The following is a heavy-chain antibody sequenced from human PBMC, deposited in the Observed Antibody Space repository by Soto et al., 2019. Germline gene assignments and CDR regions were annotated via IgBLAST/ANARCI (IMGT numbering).Heavy chain of an antibody. CDR1: GVPFSSYS. V-gene: IGHV3-21*01. D-gene: IGHD6-6*01. Sequence: GGSLRHSCAASGVPFSSYSMNWVRQAPGKGLEWVSSISSSSSYIYYADSVKGRFTISRDNAKNSLYLQMNSLRAEDTAVYYCARDPYEYSSSNHYDYWGQGTLVTVSS. CDR3: ARDPYEYSSSNHYDY. J-gene: IGHJ4*02. CDR2: ISSSSSYI.